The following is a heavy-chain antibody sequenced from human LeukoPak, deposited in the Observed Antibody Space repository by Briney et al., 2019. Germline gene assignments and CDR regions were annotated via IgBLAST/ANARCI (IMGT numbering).Heavy chain of an antibody. D-gene: IGHD3-9*01. CDR2: IYSGANT. V-gene: IGHV3-53*01. Sequence: GGSLRLSCAASGFTFSSYAMSWVRQAPGKGLEWVSVIYSGANTYYADSVKGRFTISRDNSKNTLYLQMNSLRAEDTAVYYCARGLLAAGYFDYWGQGTLVTVSS. J-gene: IGHJ4*02. CDR1: GFTFSSYA. CDR3: ARGLLAAGYFDY.